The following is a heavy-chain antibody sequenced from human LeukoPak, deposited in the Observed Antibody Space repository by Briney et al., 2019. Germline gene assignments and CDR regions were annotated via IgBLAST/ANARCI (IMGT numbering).Heavy chain of an antibody. CDR3: ARDPITMVRGVITAFDI. CDR1: GFTFSDYY. Sequence: GGSLRLSCAASGFTFSDYYMSWIRQAPGKGLEWVSYISSSGSTIYYADSVKGRFTISRDNAKNSLYLQMNSLRAEDTAVYYCARDPITMVRGVITAFDIWGQGTMVTVSS. V-gene: IGHV3-11*04. CDR2: ISSSGSTI. D-gene: IGHD3-10*01. J-gene: IGHJ3*02.